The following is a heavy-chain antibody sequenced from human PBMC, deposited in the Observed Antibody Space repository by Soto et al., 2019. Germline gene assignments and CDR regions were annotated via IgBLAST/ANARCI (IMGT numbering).Heavy chain of an antibody. CDR1: GASITSHG. V-gene: IGHV4-4*07. J-gene: IGHJ5*02. Sequence: SETLSLTCTVSGASITSHGWSWIRQPAGKGLEWIGRVSTSGITNYNPSLKSRVTMSVDTSKNQFSLHLTSVTAADTAVYYCATLRGALDPWGQGIRVTV. CDR2: VSTSGIT. CDR3: ATLRGALDP.